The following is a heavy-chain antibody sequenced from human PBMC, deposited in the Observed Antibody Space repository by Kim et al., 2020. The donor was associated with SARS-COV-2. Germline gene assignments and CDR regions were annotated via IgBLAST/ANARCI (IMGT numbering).Heavy chain of an antibody. CDR1: GFTVSSNY. D-gene: IGHD3-9*01. CDR2: IYSGGST. Sequence: GGSLRLSCAASGFTVSSNYMSWVRQAPGKGLEWVSVIYSGGSTYYADSVKGRFTISRDNSKNTLYLQMNSLSAEDTAVYYCASGGLRYFDWLLEDYWGQGTLVTVSS. V-gene: IGHV3-66*01. CDR3: ASGGLRYFDWLLEDY. J-gene: IGHJ4*02.